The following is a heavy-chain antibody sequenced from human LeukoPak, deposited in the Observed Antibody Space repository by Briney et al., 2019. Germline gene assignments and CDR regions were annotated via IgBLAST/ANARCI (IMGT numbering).Heavy chain of an antibody. CDR2: INHSGST. CDR1: GGSFSGYY. Sequence: PSETLSLTCAVYGGSFSGYYWSWIRQPPGKGLEWIGEINHSGSTNYNPSLKSRVAISVDTSKNQFSLKLSSVTAADTAVYHCARKFGVVNPSPFDYWGQGTLVTVSS. CDR3: ARKFGVVNPSPFDY. D-gene: IGHD3-3*01. J-gene: IGHJ4*02. V-gene: IGHV4-34*01.